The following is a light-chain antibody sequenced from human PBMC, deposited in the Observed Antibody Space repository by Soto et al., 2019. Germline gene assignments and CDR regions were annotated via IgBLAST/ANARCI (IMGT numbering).Light chain of an antibody. Sequence: EIVLTQSPGTLSLSPGERATLYCRASQSVVSNYLAWYQQKPGQAPRLLIYGASSRASGIPDRFSGSGSGTDFTLTISRLEPEDFAVYYCQQYGSSPPYTFGQGTKLEIK. J-gene: IGKJ2*01. CDR2: GAS. V-gene: IGKV3-20*01. CDR1: QSVVSNY. CDR3: QQYGSSPPYT.